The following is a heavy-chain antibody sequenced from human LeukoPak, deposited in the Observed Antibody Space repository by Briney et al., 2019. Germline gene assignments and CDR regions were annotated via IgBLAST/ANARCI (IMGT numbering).Heavy chain of an antibody. CDR1: GFTFSSYA. V-gene: IGHV3-23*01. CDR2: ISGSGGST. CDR3: AKSLSGATTGFDY. J-gene: IGHJ4*02. D-gene: IGHD1-26*01. Sequence: GGSLRLSCAASGFTFSSYAMSWVRQAPGKGLEWVSAISGSGGSTYYADSVKGRFTISRDNSKNTLYLQMDSLRAEDTAVYYCAKSLSGATTGFDYWGQGTLVTVSS.